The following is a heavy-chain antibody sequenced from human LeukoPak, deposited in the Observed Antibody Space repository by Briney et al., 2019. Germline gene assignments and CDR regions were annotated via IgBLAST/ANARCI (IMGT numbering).Heavy chain of an antibody. D-gene: IGHD3-10*01. CDR3: ARGRRGYGSGSPYYFDY. V-gene: IGHV4-34*01. J-gene: IGHJ4*02. Sequence: NASETLSLTCAVYGGSFSGYYWSWIRQPPGKGLEWIGEINHSGSTNYNPSLKSRVTISVDTSKNQFSLKLSSVTAADTAVYYCARGRRGYGSGSPYYFDYWGQGTLVTVSS. CDR1: GGSFSGYY. CDR2: INHSGST.